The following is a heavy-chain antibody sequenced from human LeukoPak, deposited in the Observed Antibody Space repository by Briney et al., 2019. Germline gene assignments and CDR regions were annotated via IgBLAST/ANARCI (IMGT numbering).Heavy chain of an antibody. Sequence: SETLSLTCAVYGGSFSGYYWSWIRQPPGKGLEWIGEINHSGSTNYNPSLKSRVTISVDTSKNQISLRLSSVTAADTAVYYCARAAAGNYYYAMDVWGQGTTVTVSS. CDR2: INHSGST. J-gene: IGHJ6*02. CDR3: ARAAAGNYYYAMDV. CDR1: GGSFSGYY. V-gene: IGHV4-34*01. D-gene: IGHD6-13*01.